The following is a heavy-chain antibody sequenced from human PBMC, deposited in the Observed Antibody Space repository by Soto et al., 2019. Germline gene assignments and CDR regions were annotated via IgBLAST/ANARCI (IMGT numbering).Heavy chain of an antibody. CDR3: ARPLWRDDYNWGYFDL. D-gene: IGHD4-4*01. CDR2: ISYDGSNK. V-gene: IGHV3-30-3*01. CDR1: GFTFSSYA. Sequence: QVPLVESGGGVVQPGRSLSLSCAASGFTFSSYAMHWVRQAPGKGLEWVAVISYDGSNKYYADSVKGRFTISRDNSKNTLYLQMNSLRLEDTAVYYCARPLWRDDYNWGYFDLWGRGTLVTVSS. J-gene: IGHJ2*01.